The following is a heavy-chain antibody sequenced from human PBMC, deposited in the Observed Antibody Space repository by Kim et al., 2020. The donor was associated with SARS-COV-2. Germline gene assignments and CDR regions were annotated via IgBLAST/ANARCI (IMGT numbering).Heavy chain of an antibody. CDR3: AKTGGDYPQINWFDP. J-gene: IGHJ5*02. CDR2: IYSGGSST. V-gene: IGHV3-23*03. Sequence: GGSLRLSCAASGFTFSSYAMSWVRQAPGKGLEWVSVIYSGGSSTYYADSVKGRFTISRDNSKNTLYLQMNSLRAEDTAVYYCAKTGGDYPQINWFDPWGQGTLVTVSS. CDR1: GFTFSSYA. D-gene: IGHD4-17*01.